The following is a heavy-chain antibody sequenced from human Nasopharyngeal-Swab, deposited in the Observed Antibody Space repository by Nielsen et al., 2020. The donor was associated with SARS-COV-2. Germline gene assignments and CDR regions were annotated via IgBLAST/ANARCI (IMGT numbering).Heavy chain of an antibody. CDR3: ARDRGNSEPIDY. CDR1: GFTFSSYS. CDR2: ITGNGDTT. D-gene: IGHD1-14*01. J-gene: IGHJ4*02. Sequence: GGSLRLSCAASGFTFSSYSMSWLRQAPGKGLEWVSTITGNGDTTYYADSVKGRFTISRDNSKNTLYLEMNTLRAEDTALYICARDRGNSEPIDYWGQGTLVTVSS. V-gene: IGHV3-23*01.